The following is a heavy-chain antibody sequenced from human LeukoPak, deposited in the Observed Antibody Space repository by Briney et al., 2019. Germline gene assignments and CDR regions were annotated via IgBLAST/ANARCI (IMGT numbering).Heavy chain of an antibody. CDR1: GGSISSGDYY. V-gene: IGHV4-30-4*08. Sequence: PSETLSLTXTVSGGSISSGDYYWSWIRQPPGKGLEWIGYIYYSGSTYYNPSLKSRVTISVDTSKNQFSLKLSSVTAADTAVYYCARGLSGDYSTGWGQGTLVTVSS. CDR3: ARGLSGDYSTG. D-gene: IGHD4-11*01. J-gene: IGHJ4*02. CDR2: IYYSGST.